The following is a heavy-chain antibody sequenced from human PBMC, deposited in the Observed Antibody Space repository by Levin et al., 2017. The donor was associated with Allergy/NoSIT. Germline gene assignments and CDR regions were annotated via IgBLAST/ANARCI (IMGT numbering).Heavy chain of an antibody. CDR2: VSYSGST. D-gene: IGHD1-20*01. CDR1: GGSITNYY. CDR3: ARTLRNWNAVWNFYYYGMDV. Sequence: PGGSLRLSCTVSGGSITNYYWSWIRQPPGKGLEWIGYVSYSGSTSYNPSLKTRVTISVDTSKKQFSLKLTSVTAADTAVYYCARTLRNWNAVWNFYYYGMDVWGQGTTVTVSS. J-gene: IGHJ6*02. V-gene: IGHV4-59*01.